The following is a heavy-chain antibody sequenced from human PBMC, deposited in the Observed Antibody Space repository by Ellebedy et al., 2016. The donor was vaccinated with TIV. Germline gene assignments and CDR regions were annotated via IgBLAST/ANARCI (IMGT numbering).Heavy chain of an antibody. J-gene: IGHJ3*02. CDR1: GFTFSSYG. V-gene: IGHV3-30*02. CDR3: AKRAQISSHGLDI. D-gene: IGHD4-17*01. CDR2: IGYDGSKK. Sequence: GESLKISCAASGFTFSSYGIHWVRRAPGKGLEWVAAIGYDGSKKSYADSVKGRITISRDNFKNTVDLQMNSLRAEDTAVYYCAKRAQISSHGLDIWGQGTMVTVSS.